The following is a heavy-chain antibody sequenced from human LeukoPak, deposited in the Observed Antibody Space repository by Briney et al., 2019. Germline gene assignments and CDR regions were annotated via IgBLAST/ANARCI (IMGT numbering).Heavy chain of an antibody. CDR1: GFTFSSYW. CDR2: IKQDGSEK. CDR3: ATSLSTGGSPYRWFDP. D-gene: IGHD1-26*01. V-gene: IGHV3-7*01. J-gene: IGHJ5*02. Sequence: GGSLRLSCAASGFTFSSYWMSWVRQAPGKGLEWVANIKQDGSEKYYVDSVKGRFTISRDNAKNSLYLQMNSLRAEDTAVYYCATSLSTGGSPYRWFDPWGQGTLVTVSS.